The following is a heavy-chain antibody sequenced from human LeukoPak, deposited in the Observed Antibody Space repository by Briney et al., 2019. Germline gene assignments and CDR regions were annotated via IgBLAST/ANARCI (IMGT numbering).Heavy chain of an antibody. J-gene: IGHJ4*02. CDR3: ARASSWYLGYYDF. Sequence: GRSRRLASAASGFTVSRNYMSWVRQSPEKGLEWVAIIESSGDMVYADSVKGRFTISRDSSKNTLSLQMNNLRAEDTGVYYCARASSWYLGYYDFWGQGTLVTVAS. D-gene: IGHD6-13*01. V-gene: IGHV3-53*01. CDR1: GFTVSRNY. CDR2: IESSGDM.